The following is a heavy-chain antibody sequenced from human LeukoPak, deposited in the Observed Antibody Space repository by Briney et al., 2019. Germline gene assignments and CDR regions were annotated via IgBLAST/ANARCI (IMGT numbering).Heavy chain of an antibody. CDR1: GFTFSSYA. CDR2: ISGSGGST. Sequence: GGSLRLSCAASGFTFSSYAMSWVRQAPGKGLEWVSAISGSGGSTYYADSVKGRFTISRDNYKNTLYLQMNSLRAEDTAVYYCRVPAAIVSIDYWGQGTLVTVSS. V-gene: IGHV3-23*01. J-gene: IGHJ4*02. CDR3: RVPAAIVSIDY. D-gene: IGHD2-2*02.